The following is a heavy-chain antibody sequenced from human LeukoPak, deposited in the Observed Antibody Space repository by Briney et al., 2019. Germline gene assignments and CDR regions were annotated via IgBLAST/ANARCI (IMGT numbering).Heavy chain of an antibody. D-gene: IGHD1-14*01. J-gene: IGHJ6*02. CDR2: IYYSGST. CDR1: GGSITTVNYF. CDR3: ARGQGYRTYYYYYSGMDV. Sequence: SETLSLTCTVSGGSITTVNYFWGWIRQPPGKGLEWIGSIYYSGSTNYNPSLKSRVTISVDTSKNQFSLKLSSVTAADTAVYYCARGQGYRTYYYYYSGMDVWGQGTTVTVSS. V-gene: IGHV4-39*07.